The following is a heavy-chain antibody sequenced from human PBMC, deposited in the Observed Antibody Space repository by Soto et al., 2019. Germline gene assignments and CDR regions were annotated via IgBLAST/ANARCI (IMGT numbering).Heavy chain of an antibody. CDR3: AKNLTTTPLPPFDY. CDR2: ISGSGGSK. D-gene: IGHD1-1*01. Sequence: GGSLRLSCAASGFTFSSYAMSWVRQAPGKGLEWVSAISGSGGSKYYADSVKGRFTISRDNSKNTLYLQMNSLRAEDTAVYTGAKNLTTTPLPPFDYWGQGTLVTVSS. J-gene: IGHJ4*02. V-gene: IGHV3-23*01. CDR1: GFTFSSYA.